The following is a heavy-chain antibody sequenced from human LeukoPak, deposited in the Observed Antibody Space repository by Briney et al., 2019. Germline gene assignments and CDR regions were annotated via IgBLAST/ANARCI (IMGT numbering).Heavy chain of an antibody. J-gene: IGHJ4*02. CDR3: ARVYQGVSLFDGIDY. CDR2: ISTSSSYI. Sequence: GGSLRLSCAASGFTFSSYSMDWVRQAPGKGLEWVSSISTSSSYINYADSVKGRFTISRDNAKKSLSLQMNSLRAEDTAVYYCARVYQGVSLFDGIDYWGQGTLVTVSS. V-gene: IGHV3-21*01. CDR1: GFTFSSYS. D-gene: IGHD3-10*01.